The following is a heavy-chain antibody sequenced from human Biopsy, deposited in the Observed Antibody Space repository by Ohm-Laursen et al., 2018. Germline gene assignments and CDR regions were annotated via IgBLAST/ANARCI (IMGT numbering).Heavy chain of an antibody. CDR2: ISWHSGSR. D-gene: IGHD1-1*01. CDR3: AKDVRVKVQLDGMDV. J-gene: IGHJ6*02. CDR1: GFTFDDHV. V-gene: IGHV3-9*01. Sequence: SLRLSCAASGFTFDDHVMHWVRQAPGKGLEWVSGISWHSGSRGYADSVKGRFTISRDNAKKLLYLQMNSLRAEDTALYYCAKDVRVKVQLDGMDVWGQGTTVTVSS.